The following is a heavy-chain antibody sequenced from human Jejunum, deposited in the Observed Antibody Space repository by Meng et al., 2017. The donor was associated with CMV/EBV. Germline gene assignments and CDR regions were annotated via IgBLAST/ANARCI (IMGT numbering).Heavy chain of an antibody. CDR3: ARYGDRIRLWGPS. D-gene: IGHD7-27*01. CDR1: EFTFTGYY. CDR2: ISAYSGDT. V-gene: IGHV1-2*02. Sequence: CTSPEFTFTGYYLHWVRQTPGQGLGWMGRISAYSGDTNYAQKFQGRVTITRDTSTSTAYLELNRLTSDDTAVYLCARYGDRIRLWGPSWGQGTLVTVSS. J-gene: IGHJ5*02.